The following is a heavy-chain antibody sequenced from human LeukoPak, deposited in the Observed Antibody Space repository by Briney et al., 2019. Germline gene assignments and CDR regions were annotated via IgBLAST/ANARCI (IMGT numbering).Heavy chain of an antibody. J-gene: IGHJ4*02. D-gene: IGHD6-19*01. CDR2: IWYDGSNK. CDR1: GFTFSSYG. V-gene: IGHV3-33*01. CDR3: ARDRERIAVAGIPLDY. Sequence: GGSLRLSCAASGFTFSSYGMHWVRQVPGKGLERVAVIWYDGSNKYYADSAKGRFTISRDNSKNTLYLQMNSLRAEDTAVYYCARDRERIAVAGIPLDYWGQGTLVTVSS.